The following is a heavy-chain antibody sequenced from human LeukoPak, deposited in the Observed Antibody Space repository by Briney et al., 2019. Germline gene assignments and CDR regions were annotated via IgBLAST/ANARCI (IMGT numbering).Heavy chain of an antibody. CDR2: FDPEDGET. V-gene: IGHV1-24*01. Sequence: GASVKVSCKASGYTFTGYYMHWVRQAPGKGLEWMGGFDPEDGETIYAQKFQGRVTMTEDTSTDTAYMELSSLRSEDTAVYYCATPRSMVRGVIFDYWGQGTLVTVSS. CDR3: ATPRSMVRGVIFDY. CDR1: GYTFTGYY. J-gene: IGHJ4*02. D-gene: IGHD3-10*01.